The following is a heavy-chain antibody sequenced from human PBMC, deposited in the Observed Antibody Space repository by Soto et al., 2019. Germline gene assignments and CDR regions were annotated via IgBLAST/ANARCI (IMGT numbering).Heavy chain of an antibody. CDR2: INGSSSTM. Sequence: EVQLVESGGGLVQRGGSLRLSCAASGFTFGIYSMNWVRQAPGKGLEWISYINGSSSTMYYADSVKGRFIISRDNADKSLYLQMISLRDADTAVYYCARGDRFRCSGDRCFSDGLFLTWGQGPLVTVSS. J-gene: IGHJ5*02. V-gene: IGHV3-48*02. CDR3: ARGDRFRCSGDRCFSDGLFLT. CDR1: GFTFGIYS. D-gene: IGHD2-15*01.